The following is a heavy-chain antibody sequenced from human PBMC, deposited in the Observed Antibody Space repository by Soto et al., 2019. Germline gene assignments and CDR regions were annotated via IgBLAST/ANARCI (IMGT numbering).Heavy chain of an antibody. V-gene: IGHV3-23*01. J-gene: IGHJ4*02. CDR1: GFSFNNYV. Sequence: EVQLWESGGGLVQPGGSLRLSCVASGFSFNNYVMTWVRQAPGKGLEWVSGISGSGDGTYYADSVKDRFSVSRDKSTSALYLPLCRRRVEDTAVYYCANDKGVRGCSCFGDWGQGALVIVSS. D-gene: IGHD3-16*01. CDR3: ANDKGVRGCSCFGD. CDR2: ISGSGDGT.